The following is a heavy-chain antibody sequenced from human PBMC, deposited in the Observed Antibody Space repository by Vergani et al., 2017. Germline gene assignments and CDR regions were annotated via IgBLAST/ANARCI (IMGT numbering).Heavy chain of an antibody. CDR1: GFSLSTSGVG. Sequence: QITLKESGPTLVKPTQTLTLTCTFSGFSLSTSGVGVGWIRQPPGKALEWLALIYWDDDKRYSPSLKSRLTITKYTSKNQVVLTKTNMDPVDTATYYCASAGVRGVMGDWGQGTLVTVSS. V-gene: IGHV2-5*02. CDR3: ASAGVRGVMGD. CDR2: IYWDDDK. D-gene: IGHD3-10*01. J-gene: IGHJ4*02.